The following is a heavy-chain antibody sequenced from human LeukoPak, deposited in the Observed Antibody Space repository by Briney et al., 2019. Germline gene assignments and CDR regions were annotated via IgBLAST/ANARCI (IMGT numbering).Heavy chain of an antibody. CDR2: IYTSGST. V-gene: IGHV4-4*07. Sequence: PSETLSLTCTVSGGSISSYYWSWIRQPAGKGLEWIGRIYTSGSTNYNPSLKSRVTMSVDTSKNQFSLKLSSVTAADTAVYYCARRGQQVAYWYFDLWSRGTLVTVSS. D-gene: IGHD6-13*01. CDR3: ARRGQQVAYWYFDL. CDR1: GGSISSYY. J-gene: IGHJ2*01.